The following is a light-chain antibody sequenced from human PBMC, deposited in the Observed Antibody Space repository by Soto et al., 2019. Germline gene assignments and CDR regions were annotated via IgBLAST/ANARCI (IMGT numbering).Light chain of an antibody. J-gene: IGKJ1*01. V-gene: IGKV3-15*01. CDR2: GAS. CDR1: QSVSSN. CDR3: QQYHIWPPWT. Sequence: EIVRTQSPATLSVSPGERAPLSCRASQSVSSNLAWYQQKPGQATRLLIYGASTRATGIPARFSGSGSGTEFTITISSLQSEDFAVYYCQQYHIWPPWTSGQGTKV.